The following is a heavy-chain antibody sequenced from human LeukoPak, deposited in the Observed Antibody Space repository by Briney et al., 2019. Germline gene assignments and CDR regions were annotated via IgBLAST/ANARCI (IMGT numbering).Heavy chain of an antibody. Sequence: GGSLRLSCAASGFTVSSNYMSWVRQAPGKGLEWVSVIYSGGSTYYADSVKGRFTISRDNSKNTLYLQMNSLRAEDTAVYYCARALRVDVVVKEYYFDYWGQGTLVTVSS. CDR3: ARALRVDVVVKEYYFDY. CDR2: IYSGGST. V-gene: IGHV3-53*01. J-gene: IGHJ4*02. CDR1: GFTVSSNY. D-gene: IGHD3-22*01.